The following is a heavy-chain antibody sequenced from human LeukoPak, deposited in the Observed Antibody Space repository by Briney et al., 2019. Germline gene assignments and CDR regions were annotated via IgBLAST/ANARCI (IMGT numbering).Heavy chain of an antibody. Sequence: GGALRLSCGASGFTFSNAWMSWGRQAPGEGPELGCRIKNKNDGGATDYAAPVKGRFTISRDDSKNTLYLQMNSLKTEDTAVYYCTTEGGPYYYDSSGYYYPYFDYWGQGTLVTVSS. J-gene: IGHJ4*02. CDR3: TTEGGPYYYDSSGYYYPYFDY. CDR1: GFTFSNAW. CDR2: IKNKNDGGAT. V-gene: IGHV3-15*01. D-gene: IGHD3-22*01.